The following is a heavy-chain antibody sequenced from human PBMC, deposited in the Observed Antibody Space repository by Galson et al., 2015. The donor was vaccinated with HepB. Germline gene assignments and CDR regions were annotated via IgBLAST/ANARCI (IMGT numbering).Heavy chain of an antibody. CDR3: ARSPAAAAFFDF. V-gene: IGHV3-33*01. CDR1: GFTFSRYA. Sequence: SLRLSCAASGFTFSRYAMHWVRQAPGKGLECVALRGSVKGRFTISRGYSKSTLYLQMNSLRDEDTAIYYCARSPAAAAFFDFWGQGTLLTVSS. J-gene: IGHJ4*02. D-gene: IGHD6-13*01. CDR2: RG.